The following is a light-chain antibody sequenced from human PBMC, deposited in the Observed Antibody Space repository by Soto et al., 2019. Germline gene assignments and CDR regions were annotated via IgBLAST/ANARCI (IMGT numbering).Light chain of an antibody. Sequence: QSALTQPPSASGSPGQSVTISCTGTSSDIGASNFVSWYQQLPGKAPKLMIYEVTKRPSGVPDRFSGSKSGNTASLTVSGLQAEDEGDYYCGSHAASSISVFGTGTKLTVL. J-gene: IGLJ1*01. CDR1: SSDIGASNF. V-gene: IGLV2-8*01. CDR2: EVT. CDR3: GSHAASSISV.